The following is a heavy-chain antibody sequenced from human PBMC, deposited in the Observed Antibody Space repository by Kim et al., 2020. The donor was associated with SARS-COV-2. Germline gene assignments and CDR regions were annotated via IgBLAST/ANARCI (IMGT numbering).Heavy chain of an antibody. CDR2: ITGSSDGI. CDR3: ARSSHYGFDR. J-gene: IGHJ4*02. D-gene: IGHD4-17*01. CDR1: GFTFTPYS. Sequence: GGSLRLSCAASGFTFTPYSMNWVRQAPGKGLEWISYITGSSDGIYYADSVKGRFTMSRDNAKNSVYLQMNSLRDEDTAVYYCARSSHYGFDRWGQGTLVPVPS. V-gene: IGHV3-48*02.